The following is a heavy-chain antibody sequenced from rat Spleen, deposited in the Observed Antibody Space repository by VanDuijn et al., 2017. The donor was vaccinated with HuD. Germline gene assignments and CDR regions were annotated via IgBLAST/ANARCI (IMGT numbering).Heavy chain of an antibody. CDR1: GFTFSDYN. V-gene: IGHV5-7*01. J-gene: IGHJ1*01. D-gene: IGHD1-2*01. Sequence: EVQLVESGGGLEQPGGSLKLSCAASGFTFSDYNMAWVRQAPKKGLEWVTTISYDGSSTYYRDSVKGRFTISRDNAKTTLYLQMDSLRSEDTATYYCARDYSNYFPYWYFDFWGPGTMVTVSS. CDR3: ARDYSNYFPYWYFDF. CDR2: ISYDGSST.